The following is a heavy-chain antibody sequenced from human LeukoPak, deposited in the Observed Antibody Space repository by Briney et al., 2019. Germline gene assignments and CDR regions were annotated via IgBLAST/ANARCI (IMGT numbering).Heavy chain of an antibody. V-gene: IGHV4-59*11. CDR3: ASEVVVITLHGAFDI. J-gene: IGHJ3*02. Sequence: SETLSLTCTVSGGSITDHFWSWVRRSPGKGLEWIGFMHHSGSANSNPSLRSRVTISMDTSKNQFSLKMASVTAEDTAVYYCASEVVVITLHGAFDIWGQGTMVTVSS. D-gene: IGHD3-22*01. CDR1: GGSITDHF. CDR2: MHHSGSA.